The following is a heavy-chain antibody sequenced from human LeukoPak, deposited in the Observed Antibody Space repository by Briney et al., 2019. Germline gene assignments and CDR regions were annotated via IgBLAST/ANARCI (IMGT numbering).Heavy chain of an antibody. CDR1: GFIFSNYG. Sequence: GGSLRLSCSASGFIFSNYGRYWVRQAPGKGLGFVSAISSDGDNTFYADSVKGRFTISRDNSKNTLYLQTSSLRGEDTAVYYCVRVNDYGDRNLYYFGYWGQGTLVTVSS. D-gene: IGHD4-17*01. V-gene: IGHV3-64D*06. J-gene: IGHJ4*02. CDR3: VRVNDYGDRNLYYFGY. CDR2: ISSDGDNT.